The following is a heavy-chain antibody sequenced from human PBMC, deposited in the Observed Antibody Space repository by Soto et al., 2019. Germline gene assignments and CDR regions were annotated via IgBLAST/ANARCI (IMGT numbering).Heavy chain of an antibody. V-gene: IGHV1-18*01. CDR3: TREGSAPYYYYGMDA. CDR2: TNTHNGNT. CDR1: GYTFTTYG. J-gene: IGHJ6*02. Sequence: ASVKVSCKASGYTFTTYGISWVRQAPGQGLEWLGWTNTHNGNTNYAQNLQGRVIMTADTSTSTAYMELRSLRSDDTAIYYCTREGSAPYYYYGMDAWGQGTTVTVS. D-gene: IGHD3-10*01.